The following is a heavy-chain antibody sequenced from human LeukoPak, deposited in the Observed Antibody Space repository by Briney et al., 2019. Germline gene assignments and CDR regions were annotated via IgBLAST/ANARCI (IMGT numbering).Heavy chain of an antibody. Sequence: SVKVSCKASGGTFSSYAISWVRQAPGQGLEWMGGIIPIFGTANYAQKFQGRVTIAADESTGTAYMELSSLRSEDTAVYYCAREVSDSYGLDARYGMDVWGQGTTVTVSS. V-gene: IGHV1-69*13. J-gene: IGHJ6*02. D-gene: IGHD5-18*01. CDR1: GGTFSSYA. CDR2: IIPIFGTA. CDR3: AREVSDSYGLDARYGMDV.